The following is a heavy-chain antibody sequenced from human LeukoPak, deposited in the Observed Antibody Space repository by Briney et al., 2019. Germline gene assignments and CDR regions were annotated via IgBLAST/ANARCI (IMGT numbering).Heavy chain of an antibody. Sequence: EASVNVSCKASGGTFSSYAISWVRQAPGQGLEWMGGIIPIFGTANYAQQFQGRVTITADESTSTAYMELSSLRSEDTAVYYCARGVPAAFSPSSVGYFDYWGQGTLVTVSS. V-gene: IGHV1-69*13. J-gene: IGHJ4*02. CDR2: IIPIFGTA. CDR3: ARGVPAAFSPSSVGYFDY. D-gene: IGHD2-2*01. CDR1: GGTFSSYA.